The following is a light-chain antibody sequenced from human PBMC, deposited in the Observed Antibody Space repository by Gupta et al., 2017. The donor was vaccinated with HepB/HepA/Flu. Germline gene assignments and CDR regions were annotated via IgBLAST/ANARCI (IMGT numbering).Light chain of an antibody. CDR2: KAS. CDR3: QQDNSYPFT. Sequence: DIQMTQSPSTLSASRGDRVTITCRASQSISSWLAWYQQKSGKAPKLLIYKASSLESGVPSRFSGSGSGTEFTLTISSLQPDDFATYHCQQDNSYPFTFGHGTKVDIK. V-gene: IGKV1-5*03. J-gene: IGKJ3*01. CDR1: QSISSW.